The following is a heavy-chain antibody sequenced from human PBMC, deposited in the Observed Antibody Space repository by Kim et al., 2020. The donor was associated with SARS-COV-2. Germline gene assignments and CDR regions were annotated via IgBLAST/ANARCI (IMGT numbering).Heavy chain of an antibody. J-gene: IGHJ6*02. CDR3: AREGISHSYYDYVWGSYLGTDV. CDR2: ISYDGSNK. CDR1: GFTFSSYG. Sequence: GGSLRLSCAASGFTFSSYGMHWVRQAPGKGLEWVAVISYDGSNKYYADSVKGRFTISRDNSKNTLYLQMNSLRAEDTAVYYCAREGISHSYYDYVWGSYLGTDVWGQGTTVTVSS. V-gene: IGHV3-33*05. D-gene: IGHD3-16*01.